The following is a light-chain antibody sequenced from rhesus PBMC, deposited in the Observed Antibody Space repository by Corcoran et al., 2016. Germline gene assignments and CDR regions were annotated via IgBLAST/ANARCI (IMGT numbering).Light chain of an antibody. V-gene: IGKV3-10*01. CDR1: QSVSSY. Sequence: QVILTQSPATLSLSPGERATLSCWASQSVSSYLAWYQQKPGQAPRLLINGAASRATVIPDRFSGSGSGTDFTLPISRLEPEDVGVYHCYQHSSGYSFGQGTKVEIK. CDR3: YQHSSGYS. J-gene: IGKJ2*01. CDR2: GAA.